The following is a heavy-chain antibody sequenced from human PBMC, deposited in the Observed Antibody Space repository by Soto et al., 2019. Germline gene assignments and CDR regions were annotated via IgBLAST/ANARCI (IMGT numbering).Heavy chain of an antibody. D-gene: IGHD6-19*01. CDR2: ISSSSSYI. CDR1: GFTFSSYS. CDR3: ARDSRSGWTADRDY. J-gene: IGHJ4*02. Sequence: EVQLVESGGGLVKPGGSLRLSCAASGFTFSSYSMNWVRQAPGKGLEWVSSISSSSSYIYYADSVKGRFTISRDNAKNSLYLQMNRLRDEDTAVYYCARDSRSGWTADRDYWGQGTLVTVSS. V-gene: IGHV3-21*01.